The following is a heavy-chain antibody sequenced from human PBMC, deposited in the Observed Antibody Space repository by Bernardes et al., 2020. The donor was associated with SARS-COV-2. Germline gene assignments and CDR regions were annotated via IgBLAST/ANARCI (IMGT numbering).Heavy chain of an antibody. CDR1: GFTFSSYG. CDR2: ISYDGSNK. CDR3: AKDTNYYDFWSGYVARQHYYYYYGMDV. V-gene: IGHV3-30*18. Sequence: GGSLRLSCAASGFTFSSYGMHWVRQAPGKGLEWVAVISYDGSNKYYADSVKGRFTISRDNSKNTLYLQMNSLRAEDTAVYYCAKDTNYYDFWSGYVARQHYYYYYGMDVWGQGTTVTVSS. J-gene: IGHJ6*02. D-gene: IGHD3-3*01.